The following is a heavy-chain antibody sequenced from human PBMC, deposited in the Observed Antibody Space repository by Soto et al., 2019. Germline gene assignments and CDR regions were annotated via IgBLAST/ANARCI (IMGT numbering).Heavy chain of an antibody. CDR3: ARVGANPSDY. CDR2: IEHSGST. D-gene: IGHD1-26*01. Sequence: TCAVHGASFSGYSWSWIRQPPGKGLEWIGDIEHSGSTDYNSSLRSRVTISLDTSKNHFSLKLNSVTAADTAVYYCARVGANPSDYWGQGTLVTVS. J-gene: IGHJ4*02. CDR1: GASFSGYS. V-gene: IGHV4-34*01.